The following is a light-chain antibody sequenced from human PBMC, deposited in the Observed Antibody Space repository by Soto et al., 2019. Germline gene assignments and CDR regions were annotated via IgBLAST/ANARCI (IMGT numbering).Light chain of an antibody. CDR2: DAS. Sequence: DIQMTQSPSSLAASVGARVTITCRASQSISTYLNWYQQKPGKAPKVLIFDASRLQSGVASRFSGSGSGTDFTLTTSSLQPEDSATYYCHQCYSAPWTFGQGTKVQVK. CDR1: QSISTY. CDR3: HQCYSAPWT. J-gene: IGKJ1*01. V-gene: IGKV1-39*01.